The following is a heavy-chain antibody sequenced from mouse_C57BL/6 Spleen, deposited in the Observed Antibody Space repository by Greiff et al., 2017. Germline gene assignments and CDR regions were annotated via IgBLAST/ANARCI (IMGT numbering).Heavy chain of an antibody. V-gene: IGHV5-9-1*02. Sequence: EVKLEESGEGLVKPGGSLKLSCAASGFTFSSYAMSWVRQTPEKRLEWVAYISSGGDYIYYADTVKGRFTISRDNARNTLYLQMSSLKSEDTAMYYCTRDNDYGNYGMDYWGQGTSVTVSS. J-gene: IGHJ4*01. CDR1: GFTFSSYA. D-gene: IGHD2-1*01. CDR2: ISSGGDYI. CDR3: TRDNDYGNYGMDY.